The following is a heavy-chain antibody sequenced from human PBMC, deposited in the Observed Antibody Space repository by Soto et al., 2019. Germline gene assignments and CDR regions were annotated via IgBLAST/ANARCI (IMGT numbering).Heavy chain of an antibody. CDR1: GYTFTSYG. D-gene: IGHD2-2*01. V-gene: IGHV1-18*01. J-gene: IGHJ6*03. Sequence: ASVKVSCKASGYTFTSYGISWVRQAPGQGLEWMGWISAYNGNTNYAQKLQGRVTMTTDTSTSTAYMELRSLRSDDTAVYYCARVLSLGYCSSTSCPQHYYYMDVWGKGTTVTVSS. CDR2: ISAYNGNT. CDR3: ARVLSLGYCSSTSCPQHYYYMDV.